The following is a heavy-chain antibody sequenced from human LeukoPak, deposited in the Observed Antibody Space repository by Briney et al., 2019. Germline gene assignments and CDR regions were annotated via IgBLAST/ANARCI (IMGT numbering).Heavy chain of an antibody. D-gene: IGHD3-10*01. CDR2: ISGYSGNT. CDR3: ARALWFGELLDYMDV. CDR1: GYTFTSYG. V-gene: IGHV1-18*01. Sequence: ASVKVSCKASGYTFTSYGISWVRQAPGKGLEWMGWISGYSGNTNYAQKLQGRVTMTTDTSTSTAYMELRSLRSDDTAVYYCARALWFGELLDYMDVWGKGTTVTISS. J-gene: IGHJ6*03.